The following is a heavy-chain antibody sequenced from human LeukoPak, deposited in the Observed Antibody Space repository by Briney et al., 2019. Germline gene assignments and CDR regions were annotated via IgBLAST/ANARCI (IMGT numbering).Heavy chain of an antibody. J-gene: IGHJ5*02. V-gene: IGHV1-46*01. CDR1: GYTFTSYY. CDR3: ARDPGNNWFDP. CDR2: INPSGGST. Sequence: ASVKVSCKASGYTFTSYYMHWVRQAPGQGLEWTGIINPSGGSTSYAQKFQGRVTMTRDTSTSTVYMELSSLRSEDTAVYYCARDPGNNWFDPWGQGTLVTVSS.